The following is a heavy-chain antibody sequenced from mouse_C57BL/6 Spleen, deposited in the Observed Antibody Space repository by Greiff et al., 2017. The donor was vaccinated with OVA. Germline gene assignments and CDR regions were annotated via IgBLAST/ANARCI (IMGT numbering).Heavy chain of an antibody. CDR3: TRGEDDYDGYYYAMDY. CDR1: GFTFSDAW. D-gene: IGHD2-4*01. Sequence: EVKLMESGGGLVQPGGSMKLSCAASGFTFSDAWMDWVRQSPEKGLEWVAEIRNKANNHATYYAESVKGRFTISRDDSKSSVYLQMNSLRAEDTGIYYCTRGEDDYDGYYYAMDYWGQGTSVTVSS. V-gene: IGHV6-6*01. J-gene: IGHJ4*01. CDR2: IRNKANNHAT.